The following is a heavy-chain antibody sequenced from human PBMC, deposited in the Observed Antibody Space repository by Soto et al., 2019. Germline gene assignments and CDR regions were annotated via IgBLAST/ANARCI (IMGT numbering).Heavy chain of an antibody. Sequence: QVQLVQSGAEVKEPGDSVRVSCEASGYTFTAYYIHWVLQAPGQGLEWLGWINTKFGDTTYARDFRGRVSMTRDMSVSTVYRELSRLTSDEKIIYCCARNMDYYYGPGSGNGHGFWGQGTTVTVFS. CDR2: INTKFGDT. CDR1: GYTFTAYY. V-gene: IGHV1-2*02. D-gene: IGHD3-10*01. CDR3: ARNMDYYYGPGSGNGHGF. J-gene: IGHJ6*02.